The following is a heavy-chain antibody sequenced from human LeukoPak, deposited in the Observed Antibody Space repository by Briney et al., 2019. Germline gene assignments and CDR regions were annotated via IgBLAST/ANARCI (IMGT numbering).Heavy chain of an antibody. V-gene: IGHV4-59*02. J-gene: IGHJ4*02. Sequence: PSETLSLTCTVSGGSVSSDFWSWLRPPPGKGLEWIGYIFYSGSTNYNPSLKCRATISVDTSKNQFSLKLSSVTAADTTVYLCARGRRDYYDTPFGYRGQGTLVTVSS. D-gene: IGHD3-22*01. CDR2: IFYSGST. CDR3: ARGRRDYYDTPFGY. CDR1: GGSVSSDF.